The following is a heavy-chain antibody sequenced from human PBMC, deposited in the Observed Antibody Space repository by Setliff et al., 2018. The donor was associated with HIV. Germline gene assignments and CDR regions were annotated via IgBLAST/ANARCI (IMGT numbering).Heavy chain of an antibody. Sequence: ESLKISCKGSGYGFSNYWLAWVRQTPGKGLEWMGIIYPGDSDTRYSPSFQGQVTFSADKSINTAYLQWGSLKASDTGIYFCARQTSRYITLSPPDYWGQGTLVTVSS. CDR2: IYPGDSDT. CDR1: GYGFSNYW. CDR3: ARQTSRYITLSPPDY. D-gene: IGHD3-9*01. J-gene: IGHJ4*02. V-gene: IGHV5-51*01.